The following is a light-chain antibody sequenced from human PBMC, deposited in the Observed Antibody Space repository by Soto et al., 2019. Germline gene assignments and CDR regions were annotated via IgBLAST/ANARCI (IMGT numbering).Light chain of an antibody. CDR2: DAS. CDR1: QDISNY. J-gene: IGKJ5*01. CDR3: QQYDSLPIT. V-gene: IGKV1-33*01. Sequence: DIQLTQSPSSLPASVGDRVTITCQASQDISNYLNWYQQKPGKAPELLINDASNLEMGVPSRFSGVGSGTDSTFTISSLQPEDIATYFCQQYDSLPITFGQGTRLEIK.